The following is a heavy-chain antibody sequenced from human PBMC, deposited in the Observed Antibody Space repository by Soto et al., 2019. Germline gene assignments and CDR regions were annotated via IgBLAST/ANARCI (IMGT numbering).Heavy chain of an antibody. Sequence: GGSLRLSCAGSGFTFSSYWMDWVRQAPGRGLEWLANINQDGSEKYYVDSVKGRFTISRDNARNSVYLQMNSLRAEDTAVYYCARSLDYWGQGTLVTVSS. V-gene: IGHV3-7*03. J-gene: IGHJ4*02. CDR2: INQDGSEK. CDR1: GFTFSSYW. CDR3: ARSLDY.